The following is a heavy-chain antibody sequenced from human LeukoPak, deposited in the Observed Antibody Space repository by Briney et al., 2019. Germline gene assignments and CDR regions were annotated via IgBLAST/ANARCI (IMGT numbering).Heavy chain of an antibody. CDR3: AKMDARTTAMRGMDV. Sequence: PGGSLRLSCAASGFTFSSYAMSWVRQAPGKGLEWVSAISGSGGTTYYADSVKGRFTIYRDNSQNTLYLQMNSLRADDTAVYYCAKMDARTTAMRGMDVWGQGTTVTVSS. J-gene: IGHJ6*02. CDR2: ISGSGGTT. D-gene: IGHD5-18*01. V-gene: IGHV3-23*01. CDR1: GFTFSSYA.